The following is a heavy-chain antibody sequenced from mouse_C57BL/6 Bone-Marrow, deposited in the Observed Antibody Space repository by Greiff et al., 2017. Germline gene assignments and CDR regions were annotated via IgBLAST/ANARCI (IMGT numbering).Heavy chain of an antibody. V-gene: IGHV1-76*01. CDR3: ARTGNDY. CDR2: IYPGSGNT. Sequence: VKLHQSGAELVRPGASVQLSCKVSCYTFTDCYLNCLKQKSGMGILWIARIYPGSGNTSYNEKFNGKATLTAEKSSITAYMQLSSLTSEDSSVYFCARTGNDYWGQGTTRTVSS. J-gene: IGHJ2*01. CDR1: CYTFTDCY. D-gene: IGHD4-1*01.